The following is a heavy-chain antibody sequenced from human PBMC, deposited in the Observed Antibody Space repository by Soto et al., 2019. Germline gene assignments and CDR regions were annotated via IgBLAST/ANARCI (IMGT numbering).Heavy chain of an antibody. V-gene: IGHV3-30*18. CDR2: ISYDGSNK. J-gene: IGHJ6*02. D-gene: IGHD6-6*01. CDR3: AKDHRSIAASSVYYYYYGMDV. CDR1: GFTFSSYG. Sequence: GGSLRLSCAASGFTFSSYGMHWVRQAPGKGLEWVAVISYDGSNKYYADSVKGRFTISRDNSKNTLYLQMNSLRAEDTAVYYCAKDHRSIAASSVYYYYYGMDVWGQGPTVTASS.